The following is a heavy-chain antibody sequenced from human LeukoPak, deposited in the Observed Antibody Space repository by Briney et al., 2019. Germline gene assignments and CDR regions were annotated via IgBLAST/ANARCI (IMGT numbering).Heavy chain of an antibody. CDR3: AKDKYCSSTSCTEGRAFDI. CDR1: GFTFSSCA. J-gene: IGHJ3*02. V-gene: IGHV3-9*01. D-gene: IGHD2-2*01. CDR2: ISWNSGSI. Sequence: GGSLRLSCAASGFTFSSCAMGWVCRAPGKGQEWVSGISWNSGSIGYADSVKGRFTISRDNAKNSLYLQMNSLRAEDTALYYCAKDKYCSSTSCTEGRAFDIWGQGTMVTVSS.